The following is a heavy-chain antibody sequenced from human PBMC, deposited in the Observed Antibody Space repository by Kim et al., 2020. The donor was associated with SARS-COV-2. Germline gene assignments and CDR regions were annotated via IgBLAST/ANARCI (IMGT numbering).Heavy chain of an antibody. CDR2: ISGSGGST. CDR1: GFTFSSYA. V-gene: IGHV3-23*01. CDR3: AKVSPLLWFGELLLDY. Sequence: GGSLRLSCAASGFTFSSYAMSWVRQAPGKGLEWVSAISGSGGSTYYADSVKGRFTNSRDNSKNTLYLQMNSLRAEDTAVYYCAKVSPLLWFGELLLDYWGQGTLVTVSS. D-gene: IGHD3-10*01. J-gene: IGHJ4*02.